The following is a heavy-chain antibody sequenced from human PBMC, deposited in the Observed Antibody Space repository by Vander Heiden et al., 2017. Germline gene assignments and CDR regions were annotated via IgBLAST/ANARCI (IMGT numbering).Heavy chain of an antibody. J-gene: IGHJ4*02. CDR3: ARNRGANWGLVDH. CDR2: SHYSGTT. D-gene: IGHD7-27*01. Sequence: QLQLQESGPGLVKPSATLSLTCTVSGGSISGTSYYWGWTRQPPGKGLEWIGSSHYSGTTYYSPSLKSRVTISVDTSKNQFSLKLSSVTAADTAVYYCARNRGANWGLVDHWGQGTLVTVSS. CDR1: GGSISGTSYY. V-gene: IGHV4-39*01.